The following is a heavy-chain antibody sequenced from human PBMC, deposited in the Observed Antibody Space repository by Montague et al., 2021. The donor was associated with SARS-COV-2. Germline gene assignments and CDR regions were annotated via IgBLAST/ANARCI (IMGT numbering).Heavy chain of an antibody. D-gene: IGHD3-9*01. CDR1: GFSLSTSGMC. J-gene: IGHJ4*02. CDR2: IDWDDDK. CDR3: ARIRDYDILTGSYSGFDY. Sequence: VKPTQTLTLTCTFSGFSLSTSGMCVSWILQPPGKALEWLALIDWDDDKYYSTSLKTRLTISKDTSKNQVVLTMTNMDPVDTATYYCARIRDYDILTGSYSGFDYWGQGTLVTVSS. V-gene: IGHV2-70*01.